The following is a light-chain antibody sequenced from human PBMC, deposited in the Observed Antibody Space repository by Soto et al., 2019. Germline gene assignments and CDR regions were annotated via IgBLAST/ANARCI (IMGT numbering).Light chain of an antibody. V-gene: IGKV3-15*01. CDR2: GAS. CDR1: QSINTY. Sequence: EVVLTQSPGTLSLSPGEGATLSCRASQSINTYLAWYQQKPGQAPRLLIYGASTRATGIPARFSGSGSGTEFTLTISSLQSEDFAVYYCQQYNNWPRTFGQGTKVDI. J-gene: IGKJ1*01. CDR3: QQYNNWPRT.